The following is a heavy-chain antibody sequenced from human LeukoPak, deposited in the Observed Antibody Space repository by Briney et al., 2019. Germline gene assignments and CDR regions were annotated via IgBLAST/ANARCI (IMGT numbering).Heavy chain of an antibody. CDR3: AKDPRGTTVTTLDY. V-gene: IGHV3-21*04. D-gene: IGHD4-17*01. CDR2: ISSSSTHI. CDR1: GFPLRSYS. J-gene: IGHJ4*02. Sequence: GGSLRLSCAASGFPLRSYSMNWVRQAPGKGLEWVSSISSSSTHIYYADSVEGRFTISRDNSRNTLYLQMNSLRAEDTAVYYCAKDPRGTTVTTLDYWGQGTLVTVSS.